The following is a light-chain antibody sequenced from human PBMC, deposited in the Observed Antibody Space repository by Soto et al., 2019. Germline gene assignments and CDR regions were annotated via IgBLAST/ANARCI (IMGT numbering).Light chain of an antibody. CDR1: SSDIGDYNF. CDR3: SSYTSHTSRV. CDR2: DVS. J-gene: IGLJ1*01. V-gene: IGLV2-14*01. Sequence: QSVLPQPASVSGSPGQSITISCTGTSSDIGDYNFVSWYQQHPGRAPKLLIYDVSNRPSGVSTRFSASKSGNTASLTISGLQAEDEDDYYCSSYTSHTSRVFGTGTKLTVL.